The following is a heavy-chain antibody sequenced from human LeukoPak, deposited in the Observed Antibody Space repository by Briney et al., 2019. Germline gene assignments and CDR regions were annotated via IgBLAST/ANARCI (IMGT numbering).Heavy chain of an antibody. CDR3: ARMPHYGDLNYSFDY. CDR2: ISSSGNYI. D-gene: IGHD4-17*01. V-gene: IGHV3-21*01. J-gene: IGHJ4*02. Sequence: GGSLRLSCTASGFTFGDYAMSWVRQAPGKGLEWVSSISSSGNYIYHADSVKGRFTISRDNAKNSLYLQMNSLRAEDTAVYYCARMPHYGDLNYSFDYWGQGTLVTVSS. CDR1: GFTFGDYA.